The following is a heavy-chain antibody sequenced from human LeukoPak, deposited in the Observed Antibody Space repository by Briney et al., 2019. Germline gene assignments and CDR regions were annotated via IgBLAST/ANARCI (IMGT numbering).Heavy chain of an antibody. CDR2: INPSGGST. V-gene: IGHV1-46*01. CDR3: ARRDEELELRY. CDR1: GYTFTSYY. J-gene: IGHJ4*02. Sequence: EASVKVSCKASGYTFTSYYMHWVRQATGQGLEWMGIINPSGGSTSYAQKFQGRVTMTRDMSTSTVYMELSSLRSEDTAVYYCARRDEELELRYWGQGTLVTVSS. D-gene: IGHD1-7*01.